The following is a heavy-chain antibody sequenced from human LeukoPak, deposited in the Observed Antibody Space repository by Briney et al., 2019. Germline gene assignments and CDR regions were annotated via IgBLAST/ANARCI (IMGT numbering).Heavy chain of an antibody. CDR3: ARDFETSYYGSGKPVDY. D-gene: IGHD3-10*01. Sequence: GASVKVSCKASGYTFTNYGISWVRQAPGQGLEWMGWISAYNGNTNYAQKLQGRVTMTTDTSTSTAYMELRSLRSDDTAVYYCARDFETSYYGSGKPVDYWGQGTLVTVSS. J-gene: IGHJ4*02. CDR1: GYTFTNYG. CDR2: ISAYNGNT. V-gene: IGHV1-18*04.